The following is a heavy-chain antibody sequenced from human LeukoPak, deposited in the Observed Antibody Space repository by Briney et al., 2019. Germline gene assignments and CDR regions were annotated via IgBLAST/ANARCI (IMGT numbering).Heavy chain of an antibody. CDR1: GFTVSSNY. Sequence: PGGSLRLSCAASGFTVSSNYMNWVRQAPGKGLEWVSVIYSGGSTYYADSVKGRFTISRGNSKNTLYLQMNSLRAEDTAVYYCARGDTYYYGSGPYYFDYWGQGTLVTVSS. CDR3: ARGDTYYYGSGPYYFDY. D-gene: IGHD3-10*01. V-gene: IGHV3-53*01. CDR2: IYSGGST. J-gene: IGHJ4*02.